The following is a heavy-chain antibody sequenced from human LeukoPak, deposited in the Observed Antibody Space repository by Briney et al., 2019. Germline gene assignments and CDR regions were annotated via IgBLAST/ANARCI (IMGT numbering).Heavy chain of an antibody. V-gene: IGHV5-51*01. J-gene: IGHJ4*02. D-gene: IGHD5-24*01. CDR3: ARSLGSHNYQPHCFDY. Sequence: LGESLKISCKGSGYSLTSYWIGWVRQMPGKGLEWMGIIYPGDSDTRYSPSFQGQVTISADKSISTAYLQWSSLKASDTAMYYCARSLGSHNYQPHCFDYWGQGTLVTVSS. CDR2: IYPGDSDT. CDR1: GYSLTSYW.